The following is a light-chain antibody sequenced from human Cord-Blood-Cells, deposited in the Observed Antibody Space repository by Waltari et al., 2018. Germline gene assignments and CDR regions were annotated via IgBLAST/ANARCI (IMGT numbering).Light chain of an antibody. CDR1: QSLVYSTGNTY. V-gene: IGKV2-30*01. J-gene: IGKJ2*01. CDR3: RQGTHWPPYT. Sequence: MTQSPLSLPVTLGQPASISCRSSQSLVYSTGNTYLNCFQQRPGQSPRRLIYKVSNRDYGVPDRFSGSGAGTDFTLKISRVEAADVGVYYCRQGTHWPPYTFGQGTKVEIK. CDR2: KVS.